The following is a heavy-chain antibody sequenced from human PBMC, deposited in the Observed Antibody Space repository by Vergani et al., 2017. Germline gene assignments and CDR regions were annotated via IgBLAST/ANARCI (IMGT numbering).Heavy chain of an antibody. CDR1: GGSITSSSYY. Sequence: QLHLQESGPGLVKPSETLSLTCTVSGGSITSSSYYWGWIRQPPGKGLEWIGNFYHSGGAYYNPSLKGRVTISVDTSKNQFSLEVTSVTAADTAIYFCARTEIFILRYFHWALWGQGTLVTVSS. CDR2: FYHSGGA. V-gene: IGHV4-39*01. CDR3: ARTEIFILRYFHWAL. D-gene: IGHD3-9*01. J-gene: IGHJ4*02.